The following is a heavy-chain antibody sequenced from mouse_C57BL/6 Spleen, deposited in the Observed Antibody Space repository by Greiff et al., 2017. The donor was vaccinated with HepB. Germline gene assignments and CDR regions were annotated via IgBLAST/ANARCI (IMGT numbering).Heavy chain of an antibody. CDR1: GYSITSDY. CDR2: ISYSGST. V-gene: IGHV3-8*01. Sequence: VQLKESGPGLAKPSQTLSLTCSVTGYSITSDYWNWIRKFPGNKLEYMGYISYSGSTYYNPSLKSRISITRDTFKNQYYLQLNSVTTEDTATYYCARGTTGDYYAMDYRGQGTSVTVSS. D-gene: IGHD1-1*01. J-gene: IGHJ4*01. CDR3: ARGTTGDYYAMDY.